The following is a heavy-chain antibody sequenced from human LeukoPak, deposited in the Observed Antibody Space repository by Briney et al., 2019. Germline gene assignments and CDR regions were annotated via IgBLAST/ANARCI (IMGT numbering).Heavy chain of an antibody. CDR3: ARDRASGSKPNY. Sequence: GGSLRLSCAASGFTFSRYSMNWVRQAPGKGVEWVSSISSSSSYIYYADSVKGRFTISRDNAKNSLYLQMTSLRAEDTAVYYCARDRASGSKPNYWGQGTLVTVSS. CDR2: ISSSSSYI. CDR1: GFTFSRYS. V-gene: IGHV3-21*01. D-gene: IGHD1-26*01. J-gene: IGHJ4*02.